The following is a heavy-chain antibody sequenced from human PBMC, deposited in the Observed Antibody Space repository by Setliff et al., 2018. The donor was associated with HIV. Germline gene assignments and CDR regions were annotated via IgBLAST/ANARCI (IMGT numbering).Heavy chain of an antibody. CDR3: ASEAWTSYWSSSGYYYYYMDV. D-gene: IGHD6-6*01. V-gene: IGHV4-61*01. CDR2: IYYSGTT. CDR1: GDSVSSASYY. Sequence: PSETLSLTCTVSGDSVSSASYYWSWIRQPPGKGLEWIGYIYYSGTTKYNPSLKSRVTISVDTSKNQFSLKLSSVTAADTAVYYCASEAWTSYWSSSGYYYYYMDVWGKGTKVTVSS. J-gene: IGHJ6*03.